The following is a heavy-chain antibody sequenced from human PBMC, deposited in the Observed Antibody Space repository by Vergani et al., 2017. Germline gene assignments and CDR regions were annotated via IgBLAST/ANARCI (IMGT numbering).Heavy chain of an antibody. Sequence: DVQLVESGGDLVQPGGSLRLSCAASGFTFSSYSMNWVRQAPGKGLEWISYISTTSDTIYYADSVRGRFTISRDNAKNSLYLEMNSLRVEDTAVYFCARSLVAGKGGYWGQGTLATVSS. CDR1: GFTFSSYS. J-gene: IGHJ4*02. CDR2: ISTTSDTI. D-gene: IGHD6-19*01. CDR3: ARSLVAGKGGY. V-gene: IGHV3-48*01.